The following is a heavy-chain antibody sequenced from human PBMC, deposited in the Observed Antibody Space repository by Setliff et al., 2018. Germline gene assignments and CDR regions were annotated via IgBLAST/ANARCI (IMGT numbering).Heavy chain of an antibody. V-gene: IGHV4-30-4*08. Sequence: SETLSLTCTVSGGSISSGDYYWSWIRQPPGKGLEWIGYIYYSGSTYYNPSLKSRVTISVDTSKNQFSLKLSSVTAADTAEYYCARERSGSYYGYAFDIWGQGTMVTVAS. CDR1: GGSISSGDYY. CDR3: ARERSGSYYGYAFDI. J-gene: IGHJ3*02. D-gene: IGHD1-26*01. CDR2: IYYSGST.